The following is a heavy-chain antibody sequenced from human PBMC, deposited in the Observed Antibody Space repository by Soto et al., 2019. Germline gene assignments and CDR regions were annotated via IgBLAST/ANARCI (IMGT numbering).Heavy chain of an antibody. Sequence: SETLSLTCAVYGGSFIGYYWSWIRQPPGKGLEWIGEINHSGSTNYNPSLKSRATISVDTSKNQFSLKLSSVTAADTAVYYCARRGWGFWSGYYDYWGQGTLVTVSS. CDR1: GGSFIGYY. J-gene: IGHJ4*02. CDR3: ARRGWGFWSGYYDY. D-gene: IGHD3-3*01. V-gene: IGHV4-34*01. CDR2: INHSGST.